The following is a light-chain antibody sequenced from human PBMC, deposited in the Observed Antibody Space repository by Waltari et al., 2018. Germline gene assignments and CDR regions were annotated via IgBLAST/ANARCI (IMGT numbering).Light chain of an antibody. V-gene: IGLV1-44*01. J-gene: IGLJ2*01. CDR2: SSS. CDR1: RSNIGRNS. CDR3: AAWDDSLTLVV. Sequence: QSVLTQPPSASGTPGQRVTISCSGTRSNIGRNSVNWYQQLPGMPPKLLIYSSSQRPSGVPDRFSASKSGTSATLAISGPQSEDEADYYCAAWDDSLTLVVFGGGTKLTVL.